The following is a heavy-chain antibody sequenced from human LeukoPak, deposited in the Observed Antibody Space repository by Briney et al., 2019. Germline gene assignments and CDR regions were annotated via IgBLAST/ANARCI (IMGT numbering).Heavy chain of an antibody. CDR3: AKARLVQYFDY. Sequence: TGGSLRLSCAASGFTFSSYGMTWVRQAPGKGLEWVSGISGSGDSTDYADSVKGRFTVSRDKSKKMVYLQMNRLRAEDTAVYYCAKARLVQYFDYWGQGTLVTVSS. V-gene: IGHV3-23*01. D-gene: IGHD6-6*01. CDR1: GFTFSSYG. J-gene: IGHJ4*02. CDR2: ISGSGDST.